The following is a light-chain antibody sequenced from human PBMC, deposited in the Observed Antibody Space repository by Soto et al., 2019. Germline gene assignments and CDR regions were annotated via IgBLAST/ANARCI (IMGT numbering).Light chain of an antibody. J-gene: IGLJ1*01. Sequence: QSALAQPASVSGSPGQSITISCTGTSGFVGSFSLVSWYQQHPGKAPKVMISEGHRRPSGVPDRLSGSTSVNSAPLTISGLQADDEADYYCCLYIGATTYVFGTGTKVTVL. V-gene: IGLV2-23*01. CDR3: CLYIGATTYV. CDR1: SGFVGSFSL. CDR2: EGH.